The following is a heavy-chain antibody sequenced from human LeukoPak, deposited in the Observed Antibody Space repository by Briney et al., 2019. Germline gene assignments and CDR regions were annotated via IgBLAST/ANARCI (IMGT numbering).Heavy chain of an antibody. Sequence: PGGSLRLSCAASGFTFSVAAMTWVRQAPGKGLEWVSLIGASGESTYYADSVKGRFTISRDNSKSTVFFQMSSLRAEDTAVYYCVCKDGYNFDYWGQGALVTVSS. CDR1: GFTFSVAA. CDR2: IGASGEST. CDR3: VCKDGYNFDY. J-gene: IGHJ4*02. V-gene: IGHV3-23*01. D-gene: IGHD5-24*01.